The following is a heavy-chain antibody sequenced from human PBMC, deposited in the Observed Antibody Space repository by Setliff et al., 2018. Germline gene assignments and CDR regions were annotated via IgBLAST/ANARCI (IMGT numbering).Heavy chain of an antibody. V-gene: IGHV1-8*01. CDR2: MNPNNDDT. J-gene: IGHJ4*02. CDR1: GYRFNTHD. CDR3: ARGRGFSGLESTVDFFEY. Sequence: GASVKVSCKASGYRFNTHDINWVRQAPGQGLEWMGWMNPNNDDTGSAHKFQDRVTMTVNCAISTAYLELSGLTPDDTAVYFCARGRGFSGLESTVDFFEYWGPGTLVTVSS. D-gene: IGHD6-19*01.